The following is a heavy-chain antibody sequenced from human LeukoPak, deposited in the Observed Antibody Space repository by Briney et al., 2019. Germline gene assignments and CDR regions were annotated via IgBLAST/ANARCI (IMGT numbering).Heavy chain of an antibody. Sequence: PGGSLRLSCAASGFMFSSYAMSWVRQAPGKGLEWVSAISGSGGSTYYADSVKGRFTISRNKSKNTLYLQMNSLRAEDTAVYYCAKGLVASGNYYLFDYWGQGTLVTVSS. V-gene: IGHV3-23*01. CDR3: AKGLVASGNYYLFDY. D-gene: IGHD1-26*01. CDR1: GFMFSSYA. CDR2: ISGSGGST. J-gene: IGHJ4*02.